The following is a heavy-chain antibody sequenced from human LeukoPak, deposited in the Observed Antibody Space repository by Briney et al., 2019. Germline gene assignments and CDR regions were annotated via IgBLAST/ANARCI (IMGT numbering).Heavy chain of an antibody. CDR1: NYSVRRELH. Sequence: PSETLSLTCKVSNYSVRRELHWSWIRQSPWRGLEWIASFYQSGHAYYSPSLKSRVLISFDTSKKELSLKINSVTSTDTALYYCASLRFGDSYFDFWGQGTQVTVSS. V-gene: IGHV4-38-2*02. CDR3: ASLRFGDSYFDF. CDR2: FYQSGHA. D-gene: IGHD3-10*01. J-gene: IGHJ4*02.